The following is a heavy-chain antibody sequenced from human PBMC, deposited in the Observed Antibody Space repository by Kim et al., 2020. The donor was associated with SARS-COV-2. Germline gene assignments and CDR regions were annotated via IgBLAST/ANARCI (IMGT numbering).Heavy chain of an antibody. V-gene: IGHV3-48*03. Sequence: GGSLRLSCAASGFTFSSYEMNWVRQAPGKGLEWVSYISSSGSTIYYADSVKGRFTISRDNAKNSLYLQMNSLRAEDTAVYYCARAYCSSTSCPHYWGQGTLVTVSS. D-gene: IGHD2-2*01. CDR3: ARAYCSSTSCPHY. J-gene: IGHJ4*02. CDR1: GFTFSSYE. CDR2: ISSSGSTI.